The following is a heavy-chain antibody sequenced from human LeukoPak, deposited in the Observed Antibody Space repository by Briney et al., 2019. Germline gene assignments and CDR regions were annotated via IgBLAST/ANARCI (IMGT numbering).Heavy chain of an antibody. CDR3: AREHDSSGYYLDYFDY. Sequence: GGSLRLSCAASGFTFTNYWMHWVRQVPGKGLVWVSRISSDGSSTSYADSVKGRFTISRDNVKNTLYLQMDSLRAEDTAVYYCAREHDSSGYYLDYFDYWGQGSLVTVSS. D-gene: IGHD3-22*01. J-gene: IGHJ4*02. V-gene: IGHV3-74*01. CDR2: ISSDGSST. CDR1: GFTFTNYW.